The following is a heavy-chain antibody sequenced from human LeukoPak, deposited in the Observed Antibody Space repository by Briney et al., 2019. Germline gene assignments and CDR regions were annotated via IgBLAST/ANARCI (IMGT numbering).Heavy chain of an antibody. CDR2: ISWDGGST. CDR3: AKDSATIFGVVNGMDV. CDR1: GFTFSSYD. Sequence: GGSLRLSCAASGFTFSSYDMNWVRQAPGKGLEWVSLISWDGGSTYYADSVKGRFTISRDNSKNSLYLQMNSLRAEDTALYYCAKDSATIFGVVNGMDVWGKGTTVTVSS. J-gene: IGHJ6*04. D-gene: IGHD3-3*01. V-gene: IGHV3-43D*03.